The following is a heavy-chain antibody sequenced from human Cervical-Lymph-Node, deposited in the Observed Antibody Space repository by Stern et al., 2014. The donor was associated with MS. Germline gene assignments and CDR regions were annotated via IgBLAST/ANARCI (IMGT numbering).Heavy chain of an antibody. V-gene: IGHV4-61*02. CDR3: GRFTSAAPGIS. CDR1: GASISSGGYF. D-gene: IGHD6-13*01. J-gene: IGHJ4*02. Sequence: QLQLQESGPGLVKPSQTLSLTCTVSGASISSGGYFWSWIRQPAGKGLEWIGRIYNNGDTHYNPSLMSRVTMSQDPPKTHLPLTLPSVTATDTAVYYCGRFTSAAPGISWGQGTLVTVSS. CDR2: IYNNGDT.